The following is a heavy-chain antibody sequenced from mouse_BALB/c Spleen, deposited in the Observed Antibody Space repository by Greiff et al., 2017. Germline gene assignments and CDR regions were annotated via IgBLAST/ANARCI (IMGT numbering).Heavy chain of an antibody. J-gene: IGHJ3*01. CDR1: GFSLTSYD. CDR2: IWTGGGT. Sequence: VHLVESGPGLVAPSQSLSITCTVSGFSLTSYDISWIRQPPGKGLEWLGVIWTGGGTNYNSAFMSRLSISKDNSKSQVFLKMNSLQTDDTAIYYCVRDWAFAYWGQGTLVTVSA. V-gene: IGHV2-9-2*01. CDR3: VRDWAFAY.